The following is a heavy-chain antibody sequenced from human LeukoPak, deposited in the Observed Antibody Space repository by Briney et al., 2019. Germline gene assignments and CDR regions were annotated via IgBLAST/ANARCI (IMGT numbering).Heavy chain of an antibody. J-gene: IGHJ4*02. V-gene: IGHV1-2*02. D-gene: IGHD1-26*01. CDR1: GYTFTGYY. Sequence: ASVKVSCKASGYTFTGYYMHWVRQAPGQGLEWMGWINPNSGGTNYAQKFQGRVTMTRDTSISTAYMELSRLRSDDTAVYYCARDLPVGATQDYWGQGTLVTVSS. CDR3: ARDLPVGATQDY. CDR2: INPNSGGT.